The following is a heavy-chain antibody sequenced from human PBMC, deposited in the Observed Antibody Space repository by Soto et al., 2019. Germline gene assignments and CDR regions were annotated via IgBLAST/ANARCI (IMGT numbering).Heavy chain of an antibody. CDR3: ARLVVAGRPLDY. V-gene: IGHV1-18*04. CDR2: TSGFYGNS. Sequence: QVHLVQSAAEVKKPGASVTVSCKASGYPFSSYGITWVRQAPGQGLEWMGWTSGFYGNSTYSEKFQGRVTMTIDTFTHTAYMDLRRLKSDDTAVYYCARLVVAGRPLDYWGLGTLVTVSS. CDR1: GYPFSSYG. D-gene: IGHD2-15*01. J-gene: IGHJ4*02.